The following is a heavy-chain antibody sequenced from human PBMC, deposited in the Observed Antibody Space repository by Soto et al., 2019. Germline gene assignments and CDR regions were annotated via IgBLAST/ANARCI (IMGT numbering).Heavy chain of an antibody. D-gene: IGHD1-26*01. V-gene: IGHV3-7*03. CDR1: GFIFSNYW. CDR2: INQDGSEK. Sequence: GGSLRLSCAASGFIFSNYWMSWVRQAPGKGLEWAANINQDGSEKYYVDSVKGRFTISRDNAKNLLYLRVNSLRAEDTAMYYCAREIGSPETSTYWGQGTMVTVSS. J-gene: IGHJ4*02. CDR3: AREIGSPETSTY.